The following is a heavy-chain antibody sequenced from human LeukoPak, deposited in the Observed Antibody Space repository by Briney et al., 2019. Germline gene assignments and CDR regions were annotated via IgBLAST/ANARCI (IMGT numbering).Heavy chain of an antibody. V-gene: IGHV3-48*03. CDR2: ISSSGSTI. Sequence: PGGSLRLSCVVFGFTFSSYEMNWVRQAPGKGLEWVSYISSSGSTIYYADSVKGRFTISRDNAKNSLYLQMNSLRAEDTAVYYCASGAEAYDYWGQGTLVTVSP. CDR3: ASGAEAYDY. CDR1: GFTFSSYE. D-gene: IGHD3-16*01. J-gene: IGHJ4*02.